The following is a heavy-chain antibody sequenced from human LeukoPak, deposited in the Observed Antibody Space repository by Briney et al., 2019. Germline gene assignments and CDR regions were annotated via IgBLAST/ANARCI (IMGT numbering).Heavy chain of an antibody. CDR2: ICYSGST. CDR3: AKSNGYRLVDI. V-gene: IGHV4-59*12. J-gene: IGHJ3*02. Sequence: SETLSLTCTVSGGSISSYYWSWIRQPPGKGLEWIGYICYSGSTNYNPALKSRVTISVDTSKNQFSLKLSSVTAADTAVYYCAKSNGYRLVDIWGQATMVTVSS. D-gene: IGHD5-18*01. CDR1: GGSISSYY.